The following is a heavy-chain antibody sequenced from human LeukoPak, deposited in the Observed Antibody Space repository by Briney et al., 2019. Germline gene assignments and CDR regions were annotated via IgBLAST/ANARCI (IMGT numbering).Heavy chain of an antibody. CDR3: ATTSDAPGNY. V-gene: IGHV3-7*01. Sequence: PGRSLRLSCAASGFTFSSYAMHWVRQAPGKGLEWVANIKQDGSVKYYVGSVKGRFTISRDNAENSLYLQMNSLRAEDTAVYYCATTSDAPGNYWGQGTLVTVSS. CDR2: IKQDGSVK. CDR1: GFTFSSYA. J-gene: IGHJ4*02.